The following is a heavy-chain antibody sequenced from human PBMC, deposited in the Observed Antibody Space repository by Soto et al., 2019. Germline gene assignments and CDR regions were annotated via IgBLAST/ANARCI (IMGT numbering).Heavy chain of an antibody. CDR3: ASETGLTMVRGVIGYYGMDV. CDR1: GGTFSSYT. Sequence: QVQLVQSGAEVKKHGSSVKVSCKASGGTFSSYTISWVRQAPGQGLEWMGRIIPILGIANYAQKFQGRVTITADKSTSTAYMELSSLRSEDTAVYYCASETGLTMVRGVIGYYGMDVWGQGTTVTVSS. J-gene: IGHJ6*02. V-gene: IGHV1-69*02. D-gene: IGHD3-10*01. CDR2: IIPILGIA.